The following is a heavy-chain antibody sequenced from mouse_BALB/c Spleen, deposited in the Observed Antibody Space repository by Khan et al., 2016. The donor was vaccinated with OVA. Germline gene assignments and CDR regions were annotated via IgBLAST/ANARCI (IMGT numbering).Heavy chain of an antibody. CDR1: GYTFTNYG. V-gene: IGHV9-1*02. CDR3: ASGWYWYFDV. J-gene: IGHJ1*01. Sequence: QIQLVQSGPELKKPGETVKISCKASGYTFTNYGMNWVKQAPGKGLKWMGWINTYTGEPTYADDFKGRFVLSLETSANTAYLQINNLKNEDMTTEFCASGWYWYFDVWGAGTTVTVSS. CDR2: INTYTGEP.